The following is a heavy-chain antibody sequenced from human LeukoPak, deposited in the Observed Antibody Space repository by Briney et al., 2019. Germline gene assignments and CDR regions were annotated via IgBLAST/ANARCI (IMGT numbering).Heavy chain of an antibody. CDR3: VKAMITMVRGVIISMDAFDI. V-gene: IGHV3-9*01. J-gene: IGHJ3*02. Sequence: GGSLRLSCAASGFTFDDYAMHWVRQAPGKGLEWVSGISWNSGSIGYADSVKGRFAISRDNAKNSLYLQMNSLRAEDTALYYCVKAMITMVRGVIISMDAFDIWGQGTMVTVSS. CDR2: ISWNSGSI. CDR1: GFTFDDYA. D-gene: IGHD3-10*01.